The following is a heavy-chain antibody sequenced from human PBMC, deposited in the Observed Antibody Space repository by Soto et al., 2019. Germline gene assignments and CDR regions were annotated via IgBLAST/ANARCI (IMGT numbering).Heavy chain of an antibody. V-gene: IGHV5-51*01. CDR1: GYSFTSYW. CDR3: ARESSVGVLRFFDRAYYMDV. CDR2: IYPGDSDT. Sequence: GESLKISCKGSGYSFTSYWIGWVRQMPGKGLEWMGIIYPGDSDTRYSPSFQGQVTISADKSISTAYLQWSSLKASDTAMYYCARESSVGVLRFFDRAYYMDVWGKGTTDTGSS. D-gene: IGHD3-3*01. J-gene: IGHJ6*03.